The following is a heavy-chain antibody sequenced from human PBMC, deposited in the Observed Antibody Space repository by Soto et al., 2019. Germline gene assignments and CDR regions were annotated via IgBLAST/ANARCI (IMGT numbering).Heavy chain of an antibody. V-gene: IGHV4-39*01. CDR3: ARRRYFDWFQTIKDDAFDI. J-gene: IGHJ3*02. CDR1: GGSISSSSYY. D-gene: IGHD3-9*01. Sequence: SVTLSRTCTVSGGSISSSSYYWGWIRQPPGKGLEWIGSSYYSGSTYYNPSLKSRVTISVDTSKNQYSLKLSSVTAADTAVYYCARRRYFDWFQTIKDDAFDIWGQGTMVTVPS. CDR2: SYYSGST.